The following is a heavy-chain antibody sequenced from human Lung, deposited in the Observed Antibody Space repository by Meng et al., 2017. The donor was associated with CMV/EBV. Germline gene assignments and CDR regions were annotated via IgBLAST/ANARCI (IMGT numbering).Heavy chain of an antibody. CDR3: VRELKDRVNCDN. V-gene: IGHV3-30*03. Sequence: GESLKISCAASGFIFSKYVMHWVRQAPDTGQEWVAALSSDGNTKYYGNSARGRFTMSRDNSQNTVYLDMQGLRPEDTALYYCVRELKDRVNCDNWGQETMITVSS. CDR1: GFIFSKYV. J-gene: IGHJ4*02. CDR2: LSSDGNTK. D-gene: IGHD1-14*01.